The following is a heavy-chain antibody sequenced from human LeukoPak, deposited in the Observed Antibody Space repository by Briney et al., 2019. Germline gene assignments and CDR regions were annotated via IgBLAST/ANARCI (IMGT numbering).Heavy chain of an antibody. CDR3: ARAAASDGTYHYYLDY. CDR1: GFTFSSYA. CDR2: ISSNGGST. D-gene: IGHD1-26*01. Sequence: GGSLRLSCSASGFTFSSYAMHWVRQAPGKGLEYVSAISSNGGSTYYADSVKGRFTISRDNSKNTLYLQMNSLRAEDTAVYYCARAAASDGTYHYYLDYWGQGTLVTVSS. V-gene: IGHV3-64*04. J-gene: IGHJ4*02.